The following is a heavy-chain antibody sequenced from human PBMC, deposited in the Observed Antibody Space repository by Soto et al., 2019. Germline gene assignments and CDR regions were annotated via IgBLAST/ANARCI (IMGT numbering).Heavy chain of an antibody. J-gene: IGHJ4*02. Sequence: SETLSLTCAVYGGSFSGYYWSWIRQPPGKGLEWIGEINHSGSTNYNPSLKSRVTISVDTSKNQFSLKLSSVTAADTAVYYCARVSVSLTTSDYWGQGTLVTAPQ. CDR2: INHSGST. CDR3: ARVSVSLTTSDY. D-gene: IGHD4-4*01. V-gene: IGHV4-34*01. CDR1: GGSFSGYY.